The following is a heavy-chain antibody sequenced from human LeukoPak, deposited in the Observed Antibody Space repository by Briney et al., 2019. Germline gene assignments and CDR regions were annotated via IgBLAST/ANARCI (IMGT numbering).Heavy chain of an antibody. CDR3: ARLYSSSWADFDY. Sequence: SETLSLTCAVYGGSFSGYYWSWIRQPPGKGLEWIGYIYHSGSTYYNPSLKSRVTISVDRSKNQFSLKLSSVTAADTAVYYCARLYSSSWADFDYWGQGTLVTVSS. CDR1: GGSFSGYY. V-gene: IGHV4-34*01. J-gene: IGHJ4*02. CDR2: IYHSGST. D-gene: IGHD6-13*01.